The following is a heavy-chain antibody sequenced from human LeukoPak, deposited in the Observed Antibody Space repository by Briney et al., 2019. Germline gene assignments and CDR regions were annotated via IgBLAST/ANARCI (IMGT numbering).Heavy chain of an antibody. CDR1: GFTFSSYG. J-gene: IGHJ6*03. CDR2: ISSSSSYI. CDR3: AREEYSSSRGYMDV. Sequence: GGSLRFSCAASGFTFSSYGMNWVRQAPGKGLEWVSSISSSSSYIYYADSVKGRFTISRDNAKNSLYLQMNSLRAEDTAVYYCAREEYSSSRGYMDVWGKGTTVTVSS. V-gene: IGHV3-21*01. D-gene: IGHD6-6*01.